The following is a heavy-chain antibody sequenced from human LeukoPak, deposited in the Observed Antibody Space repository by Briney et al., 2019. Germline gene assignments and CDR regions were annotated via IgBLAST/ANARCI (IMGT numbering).Heavy chain of an antibody. CDR2: ISSSSSYI. CDR3: ARGGNQNAFDI. J-gene: IGHJ3*02. D-gene: IGHD4-23*01. CDR1: GFTFSSYS. V-gene: IGHV3-21*01. Sequence: GGSLRLSCAASGFTFSSYSMNWVRQARGKGLEWVSSISSSSSYIYYADSVKGRFTISRDNAKNSLYLQMNSLRAEDTAVYYCARGGNQNAFDIWGQGTMVTVSP.